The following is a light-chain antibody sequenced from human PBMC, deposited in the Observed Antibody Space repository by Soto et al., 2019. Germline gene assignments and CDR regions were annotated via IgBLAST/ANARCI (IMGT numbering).Light chain of an antibody. CDR3: GTWDSSLTTFV. CDR2: ENY. CDR1: SSDIGRNY. Sequence: QSVLTQAPSVSAAPGQKVTTSCSGSSSDIGRNYVSWYKHLPRTAPKLLIYENYKRPSGIPDRFSGSKSGTSATLGITGLQTGDEADYYCGTWDSSLTTFVFGTGTKVTVL. J-gene: IGLJ1*01. V-gene: IGLV1-51*02.